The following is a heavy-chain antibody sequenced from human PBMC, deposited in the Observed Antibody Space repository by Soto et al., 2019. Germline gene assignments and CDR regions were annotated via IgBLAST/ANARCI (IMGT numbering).Heavy chain of an antibody. CDR1: GFTFSRYG. Sequence: QVQLVESGGGVVQPGRSLRLSCAASGFTFSRYGMHWVRQAPGKGLQWVAVIWFDGSNKFYADSVTGRFTISRDNSNNMLYLQMNSLRAEDTAVCYCARATNSQFDPWGQGTLVTVSS. CDR2: IWFDGSNK. J-gene: IGHJ5*02. CDR3: ARATNSQFDP. D-gene: IGHD1-26*01. V-gene: IGHV3-33*01.